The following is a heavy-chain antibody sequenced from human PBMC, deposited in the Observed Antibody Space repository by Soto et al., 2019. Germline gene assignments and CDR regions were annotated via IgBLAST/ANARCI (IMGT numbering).Heavy chain of an antibody. J-gene: IGHJ2*01. CDR2: IYSGGST. Sequence: EVQLVESGGGLVQPGGSLRLSCAASGFTVSSHYMSWVRQAPGKGLEWVSVIYSGGSTYYTDSVKGRFTISRDNSKNTLLLQMNSLRDEDTAVYYCARDYYGGNSRYFDLWGRGTLVTVSS. D-gene: IGHD2-21*02. CDR3: ARDYYGGNSRYFDL. V-gene: IGHV3-66*01. CDR1: GFTVSSHY.